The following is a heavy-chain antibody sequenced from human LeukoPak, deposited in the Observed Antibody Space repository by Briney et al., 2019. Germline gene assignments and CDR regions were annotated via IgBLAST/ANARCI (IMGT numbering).Heavy chain of an antibody. D-gene: IGHD5-24*01. V-gene: IGHV3-53*01. Sequence: GGSLRLSCVASGFTVSSHYMSWVRQAPGKGLEWVSVIYSGGSTYYADSVKGRFTISRDNSKNTLYLQMNSLRAEDTAVYYCARVGRMATDHAFDFWGQGTLVTVSS. CDR1: GFTVSSHY. CDR2: IYSGGST. CDR3: ARVGRMATDHAFDF. J-gene: IGHJ3*01.